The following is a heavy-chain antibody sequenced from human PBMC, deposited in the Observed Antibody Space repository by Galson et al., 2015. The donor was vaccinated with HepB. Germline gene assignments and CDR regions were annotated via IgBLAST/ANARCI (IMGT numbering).Heavy chain of an antibody. Sequence: SLRLSCAASTFSFSSYAMSWVRQAPGKGLEWVSAISGGGDSTYYADSVKGRFTISRDNSKNTLYLQMNSLRADDTAVYYCAIPIAEHGKNWGQGTLVTVSS. V-gene: IGHV3-23*01. J-gene: IGHJ4*02. D-gene: IGHD1-26*01. CDR1: TFSFSSYA. CDR3: AIPIAEHGKN. CDR2: ISGGGDST.